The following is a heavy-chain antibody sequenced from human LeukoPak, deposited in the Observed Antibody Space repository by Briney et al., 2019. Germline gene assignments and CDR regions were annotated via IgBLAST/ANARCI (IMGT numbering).Heavy chain of an antibody. D-gene: IGHD3-22*01. J-gene: IGHJ4*02. CDR2: ISWNSGSI. V-gene: IGHV3-9*01. Sequence: GRSLRLSCAASGFTFDDYAMHWVRQAPGKGLEWVSGISWNSGSIGYADSVKGRFTISRDNAKNSLYLQMNSLRAEDTALYYCGKGSGYDSSGYHDYWGQGTLVTVSS. CDR3: GKGSGYDSSGYHDY. CDR1: GFTFDDYA.